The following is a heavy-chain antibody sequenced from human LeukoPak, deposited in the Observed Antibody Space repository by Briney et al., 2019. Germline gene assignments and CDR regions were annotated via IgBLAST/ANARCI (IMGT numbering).Heavy chain of an antibody. CDR3: ARCPSYYYDSSGYYPVRDAFDI. V-gene: IGHV1-46*01. CDR2: INPSGGST. CDR1: GYTFTSYY. Sequence: GASVKVSCKASGYTFTSYYMHWVRQAPGQGLEWMGIINPSGGSTSYAQKFHGRVTMTRDTSTSTVYMELSSLRSEDTAVYYCARCPSYYYDSSGYYPVRDAFDIWGQGTMVTVSS. J-gene: IGHJ3*02. D-gene: IGHD3-22*01.